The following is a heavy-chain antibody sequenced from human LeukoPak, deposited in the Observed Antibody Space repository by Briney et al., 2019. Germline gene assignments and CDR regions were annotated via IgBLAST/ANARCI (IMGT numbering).Heavy chain of an antibody. CDR1: GDTLTELS. V-gene: IGHV1-24*01. Sequence: ASVKVSCKLSGDTLTELSMHWVRQSPGKGLEWMGGFDPEEGGTIYAQRFQGRVTMTEDTVTDTAHMELSSLTSEDTAVYYCATAGIVLDTGAEFLLHWGQGTLVTVSS. J-gene: IGHJ1*01. CDR3: ATAGIVLDTGAEFLLH. CDR2: FDPEEGGT. D-gene: IGHD2-8*01.